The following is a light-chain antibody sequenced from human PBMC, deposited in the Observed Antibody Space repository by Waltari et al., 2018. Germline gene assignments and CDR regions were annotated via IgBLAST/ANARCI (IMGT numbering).Light chain of an antibody. CDR3: QQHGSSPWT. Sequence: EILLTQSPGPLSLSPGERATLSCRASQSVSSNYLNWYQQKPGQAPRLLIYGASSRATGIPDRFSGSGSETDFTLTISRLEPEDFAVYYCQQHGSSPWTFGQGTQVEIK. CDR2: GAS. CDR1: QSVSSNY. V-gene: IGKV3-20*01. J-gene: IGKJ1*01.